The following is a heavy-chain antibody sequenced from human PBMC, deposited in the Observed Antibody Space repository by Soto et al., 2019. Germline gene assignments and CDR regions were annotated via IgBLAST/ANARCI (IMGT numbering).Heavy chain of an antibody. J-gene: IGHJ1*01. CDR1: GFTFSSYG. CDR3: AKGVVLATTYFQH. CDR2: ISYDGSDK. Sequence: QVQLVESGGGVVQPGRSLRLSCAASGFTFSSYGMHWVRQAPGKGLEWVAVISYDGSDKYYADSVKGRFTISRDNSNNTLYLQVDSLRAEDTAVYYCAKGVVLATTYFQHWGQGTLVTVSS. V-gene: IGHV3-30*18. D-gene: IGHD2-15*01.